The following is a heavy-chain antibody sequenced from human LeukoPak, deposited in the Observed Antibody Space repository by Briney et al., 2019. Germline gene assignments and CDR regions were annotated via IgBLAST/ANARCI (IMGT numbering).Heavy chain of an antibody. D-gene: IGHD3-10*01. CDR3: ARHRGYYYGSGTQGGFDY. CDR2: IIPIFGTA. CDR1: GGTFISYA. J-gene: IGHJ4*02. Sequence: ASVKVSCKASGGTFISYAISWVRQAPGQGLEWMGGIIPIFGTANYAQKFQGRVTITTDESTSTAYMELSSLRSEDAAVYYCARHRGYYYGSGTQGGFDYWGQGTLVTVSS. V-gene: IGHV1-69*05.